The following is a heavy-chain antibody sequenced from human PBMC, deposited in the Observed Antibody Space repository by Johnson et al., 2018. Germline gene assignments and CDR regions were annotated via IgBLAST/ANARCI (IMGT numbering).Heavy chain of an antibody. D-gene: IGHD1-26*01. CDR2: ISSSSSTI. V-gene: IGHV3-48*01. Sequence: EVQLVESGGGLVQPGGSLRLSCAASGFTFSSYSMNWVRQAPGKGLEWVSYISSSSSTIYYADSVKDRFTISRDNAKNSRYLQMNSRRAEDTAVYYCARAIVGKGYFQHWGQGTLVTVSS. CDR1: GFTFSSYS. CDR3: ARAIVGKGYFQH. J-gene: IGHJ1*01.